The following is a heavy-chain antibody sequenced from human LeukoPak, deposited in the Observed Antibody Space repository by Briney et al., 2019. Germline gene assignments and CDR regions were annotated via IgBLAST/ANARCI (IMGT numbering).Heavy chain of an antibody. CDR3: ARDGDSTAMVS. CDR1: GGTFSSYA. V-gene: IGHV1-69*13. Sequence: ASVKVSCKASGGTFSSYAISWVRQAPGQGLEWMGGITPIFGTANYAQKFQGRVTITADESTSTAYMELSSLRSEDTAVYYCARDGDSTAMVSWGQGTLVTVSS. J-gene: IGHJ4*02. D-gene: IGHD5-18*01. CDR2: ITPIFGTA.